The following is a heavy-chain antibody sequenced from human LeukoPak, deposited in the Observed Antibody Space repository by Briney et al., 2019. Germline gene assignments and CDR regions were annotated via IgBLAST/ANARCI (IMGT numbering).Heavy chain of an antibody. Sequence: SETLSLTCAVSGYSIRSGYYWGWIRQPPGKGLEWIGSIYHSGSTYYNPSLKSRVTISVDTSKNQFSLKLSSVTAADTAVYYCARPLSDDYGDYEDYWGQGTLVTVSS. CDR2: IYHSGST. CDR3: ARPLSDDYGDYEDY. CDR1: GYSIRSGYY. V-gene: IGHV4-38-2*01. J-gene: IGHJ4*02. D-gene: IGHD4-17*01.